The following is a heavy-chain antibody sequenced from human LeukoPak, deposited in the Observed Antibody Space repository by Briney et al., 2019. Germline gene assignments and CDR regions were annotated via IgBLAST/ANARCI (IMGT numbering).Heavy chain of an antibody. J-gene: IGHJ4*02. V-gene: IGHV1-2*02. Sequence: ASVKVSCKASGGTPSTHAIRWVRQAPGQGLECVGWIHPNNGATLYAQKFQGRVAMTTDTSISTAYMELSRLRPDDTAMYYCTRDGPAQMVDFDYWGQGTLVTVSS. D-gene: IGHD3-10*01. CDR2: IHPNNGAT. CDR1: GGTPSTHA. CDR3: TRDGPAQMVDFDY.